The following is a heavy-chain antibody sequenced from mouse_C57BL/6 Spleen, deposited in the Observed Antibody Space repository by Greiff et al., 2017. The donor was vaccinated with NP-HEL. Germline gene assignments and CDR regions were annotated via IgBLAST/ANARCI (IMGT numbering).Heavy chain of an antibody. Sequence: QVQLQQSGAELARPGASVKMSCKASGYTFTSYTMHWVKQRPGQGLEWIGYINPSSGYTKYNQKFKDKATLTADKSSSTAYMQLSSLTSEDSAVYYCAREAYDYGYYYAMDYWGQGTSVTVSS. CDR3: AREAYDYGYYYAMDY. CDR2: INPSSGYT. D-gene: IGHD2-4*01. CDR1: GYTFTSYT. V-gene: IGHV1-4*01. J-gene: IGHJ4*01.